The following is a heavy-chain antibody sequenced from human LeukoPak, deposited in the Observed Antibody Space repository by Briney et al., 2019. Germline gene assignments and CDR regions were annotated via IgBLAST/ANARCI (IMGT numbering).Heavy chain of an antibody. CDR2: IIPIFGIA. V-gene: IGHV1-69*04. CDR3: ARDPGKDYGDYYFDY. Sequence: SVKVSCKASGGTFSSYAISWVRQAPGRGLEWMGRIIPIFGIANYAQKFQGRVTITADKSTSTAYMELSSLRSEDTAVYYCARDPGKDYGDYYFDYWGQGTLVTVSS. D-gene: IGHD4-17*01. CDR1: GGTFSSYA. J-gene: IGHJ4*02.